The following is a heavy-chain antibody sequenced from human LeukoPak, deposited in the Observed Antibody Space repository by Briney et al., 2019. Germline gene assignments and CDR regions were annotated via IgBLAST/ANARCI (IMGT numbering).Heavy chain of an antibody. D-gene: IGHD5-12*01. J-gene: IGHJ4*02. CDR1: GLTISNYA. V-gene: IGHV3-23*01. CDR3: AKGLKEYSAYEQFDY. Sequence: GGSLRLSCAASGLTISNYAMTWVRQAPGKGLEWVSHISAGGGTTYYEDSVTGRFTISRDNSKSTLYLQMSRLRAEDTAIYYCAKGLKEYSAYEQFDYWGQGTLVTVSS. CDR2: ISAGGGTT.